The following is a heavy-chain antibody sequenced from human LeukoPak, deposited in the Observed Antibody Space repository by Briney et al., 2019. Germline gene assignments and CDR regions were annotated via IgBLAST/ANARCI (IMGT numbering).Heavy chain of an antibody. J-gene: IGHJ5*02. CDR3: ARDQANFYPTVGWFDP. D-gene: IGHD2/OR15-2a*01. V-gene: IGHV4-59*12. Sequence: SETLSPTCTVSGGSISSYYWSWIRQPPGKGLEWIGYIYYSGSTYYNPSLKSRVTTSVDTSKNQFSLKLSSVIAADTAVYYCARDQANFYPTVGWFDPWGQGTLVTVSS. CDR1: GGSISSYY. CDR2: IYYSGST.